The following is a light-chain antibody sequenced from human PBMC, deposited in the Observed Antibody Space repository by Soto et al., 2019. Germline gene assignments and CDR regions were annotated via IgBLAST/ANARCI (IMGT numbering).Light chain of an antibody. Sequence: QSALTQPRSVSGSPGQSVTIFCTGTSSDVGGYNYVSWYQQHPGKAPKLMIYDVSKRPSGVPDRFSGSKSGNTASLTISGLQAEDEADYYCCSYAGSFVVFGGGTQLTVL. J-gene: IGLJ2*01. CDR1: SSDVGGYNY. V-gene: IGLV2-11*01. CDR3: CSYAGSFVV. CDR2: DVS.